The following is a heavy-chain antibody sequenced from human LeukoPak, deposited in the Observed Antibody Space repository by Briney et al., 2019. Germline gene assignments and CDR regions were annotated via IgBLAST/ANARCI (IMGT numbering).Heavy chain of an antibody. Sequence: GGSLRLSCAASGFTFSSYSMNRVRQAPGKGLEWVSYISSSSTIYYADSVKGRFTISRDNAKNSLYLQMNSLRAEDTAVYYCARDYSRPGNLDYWGQGTLVTVSS. J-gene: IGHJ4*02. D-gene: IGHD2-15*01. CDR2: ISSSSTI. CDR1: GFTFSSYS. CDR3: ARDYSRPGNLDY. V-gene: IGHV3-48*01.